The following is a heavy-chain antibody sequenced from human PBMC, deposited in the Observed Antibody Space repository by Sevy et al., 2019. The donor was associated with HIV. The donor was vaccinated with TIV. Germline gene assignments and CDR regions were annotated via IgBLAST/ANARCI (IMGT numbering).Heavy chain of an antibody. D-gene: IGHD6-6*01. Sequence: GGSLRLSCAASGFTFSSYAMSWVRQAPGKGLEWVSAISGSGGSTYYADSVKGRFTISRDNSKNTLYLQMNSLRAEDTAVYYCAKDRVKQLVGEAAGGDFDYWGQGTLVTVSS. CDR1: GFTFSSYA. V-gene: IGHV3-23*01. J-gene: IGHJ4*02. CDR3: AKDRVKQLVGEAAGGDFDY. CDR2: ISGSGGST.